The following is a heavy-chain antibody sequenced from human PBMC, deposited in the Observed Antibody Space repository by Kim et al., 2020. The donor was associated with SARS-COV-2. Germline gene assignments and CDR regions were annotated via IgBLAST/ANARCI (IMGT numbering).Heavy chain of an antibody. CDR1: GFTFSDYY. CDR3: ARAFTSAAGWYDY. V-gene: IGHV3-11*01. CDR2: ISGSGSSSSI. J-gene: IGHJ4*02. Sequence: GGSLRLSCAASGFTFSDYYMTWIRQTPGKGLEWLSYISGSGSSSSIYYANSVKGRFTISRDNAKNSLYLQMNSLRAEDTAIYYCARAFTSAAGWYDYWGQGTLVTVSS. D-gene: IGHD6-13*01.